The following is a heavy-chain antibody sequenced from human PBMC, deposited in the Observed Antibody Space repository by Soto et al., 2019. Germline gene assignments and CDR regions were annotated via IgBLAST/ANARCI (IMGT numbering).Heavy chain of an antibody. J-gene: IGHJ3*02. D-gene: IGHD4-17*01. CDR3: AIPKGRLRGGDDAFDI. V-gene: IGHV1-69*13. CDR2: IIPIFGTA. CDR1: GGTFSSYA. Sequence: GASLKVSCKASGGTFSSYAISWVRQAPGQGLEWMGGIIPIFGTANYAQRFQGRVTITADESTSTAYMELSSLRSEDTAVYYCAIPKGRLRGGDDAFDIWGQGTMVTVSS.